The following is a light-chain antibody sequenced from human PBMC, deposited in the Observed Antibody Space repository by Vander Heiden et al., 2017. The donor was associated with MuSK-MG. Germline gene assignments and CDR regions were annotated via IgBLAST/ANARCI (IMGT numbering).Light chain of an antibody. J-gene: IGKJ1*01. CDR2: AAS. V-gene: IGKV3-20*01. CDR3: QQDVSSHKT. Sequence: IVLTQSPGTLSLSPGERATLSCRASQSVGSTFLAWYQQKPGQAPRLLIYAASTRATGIPDRFSGSGSGTDFTLSISRLEPEDFAVYYCQQDVSSHKTFGQGTKVEIK. CDR1: QSVGSTF.